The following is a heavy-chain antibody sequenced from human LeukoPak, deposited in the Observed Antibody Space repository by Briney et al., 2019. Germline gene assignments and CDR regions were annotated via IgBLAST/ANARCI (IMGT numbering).Heavy chain of an antibody. J-gene: IGHJ4*02. Sequence: GGSLRLSCAVSGLTFSSSWMDWVRQAPGKGLEWVASINPDGNKKYSADSVKGRFTISRDNAENSLYLQMNSLRAEDTAVYYCARRGDGGRSFDYWGQGTLVTVSS. V-gene: IGHV3-7*03. D-gene: IGHD2-15*01. CDR2: INPDGNKK. CDR1: GLTFSSSW. CDR3: ARRGDGGRSFDY.